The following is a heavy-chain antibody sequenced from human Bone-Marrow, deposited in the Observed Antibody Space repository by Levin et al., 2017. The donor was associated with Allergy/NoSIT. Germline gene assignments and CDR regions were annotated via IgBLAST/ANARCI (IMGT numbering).Heavy chain of an antibody. V-gene: IGHV3-48*02. D-gene: IGHD3-22*01. CDR2: ITSSGDST. CDR1: GFTFRHYT. Sequence: GESLKISCAASGFTFRHYTMNWVRQAPGKGLEWVSCITSSGDSTYYADSVKGRFTISRDHAKNSLYLQLNRLRDEDTAMYYCARDPARGYYDSSGYSGDHWGQGTLVTVSS. J-gene: IGHJ4*02. CDR3: ARDPARGYYDSSGYSGDH.